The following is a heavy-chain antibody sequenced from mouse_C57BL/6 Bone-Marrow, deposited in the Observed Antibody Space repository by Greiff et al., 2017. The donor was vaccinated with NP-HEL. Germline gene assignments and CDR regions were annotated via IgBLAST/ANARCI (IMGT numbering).Heavy chain of an antibody. D-gene: IGHD1-1*01. CDR3: ARDYGSSFDY. CDR1: GYAFSSYW. Sequence: VKLQESGAELVKPGASVKISCKASGYAFSSYWMNWVKQRPGKGLEWIGQIYPGDGDTNYNGKFKGKATLTADKSSSTAYMQLSSLTSEDAAVDFCARDYGSSFDYWGQGTTLTVSS. J-gene: IGHJ2*01. CDR2: IYPGDGDT. V-gene: IGHV1-80*01.